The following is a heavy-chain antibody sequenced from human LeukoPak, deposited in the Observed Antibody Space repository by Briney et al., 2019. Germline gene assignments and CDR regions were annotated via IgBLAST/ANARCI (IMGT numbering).Heavy chain of an antibody. V-gene: IGHV3-21*01. Sequence: GGSLRLSCAASGFTFSSYSMNWVRQAPGKGLEWVSSISSSSSYIYYADSVKGRFTISRDNAKNSLYLQMNSLRAEDTAVYYCARGEVASNAFDIWGQGTMVTVSS. D-gene: IGHD2-15*01. CDR2: ISSSSSYI. CDR1: GFTFSSYS. CDR3: ARGEVASNAFDI. J-gene: IGHJ3*02.